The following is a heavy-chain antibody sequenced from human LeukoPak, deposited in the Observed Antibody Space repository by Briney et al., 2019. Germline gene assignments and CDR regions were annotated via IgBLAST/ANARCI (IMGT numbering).Heavy chain of an antibody. Sequence: SETLSLTCAVYGGSFSGYYWSWIRQPPGKGLEWIGEINHSGSTDYNPSLKSRVTISVDTSKNQFSLKLSSVTAADTAVYYCALRESSGYYPDYWGQGTLVTVSS. V-gene: IGHV4-34*01. CDR2: INHSGST. CDR1: GGSFSGYY. J-gene: IGHJ4*02. D-gene: IGHD3-22*01. CDR3: ALRESSGYYPDY.